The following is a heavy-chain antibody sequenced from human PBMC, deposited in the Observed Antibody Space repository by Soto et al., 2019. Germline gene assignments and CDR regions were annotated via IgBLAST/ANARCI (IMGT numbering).Heavy chain of an antibody. CDR3: ATLSLRYYDILTGRTRGYYFDY. CDR2: IYYSGST. D-gene: IGHD3-9*01. J-gene: IGHJ4*02. CDR1: GGSISSGGYY. Sequence: SETLSLTCTVSGGSISSGGYYWSWIRQRPGKGLEWIGYIYYSGSTYYNPSLKSRATISVDTSKNQSSLKLSSGTAAATAVYYCATLSLRYYDILTGRTRGYYFDYWGQGTLVSVSS. V-gene: IGHV4-31*03.